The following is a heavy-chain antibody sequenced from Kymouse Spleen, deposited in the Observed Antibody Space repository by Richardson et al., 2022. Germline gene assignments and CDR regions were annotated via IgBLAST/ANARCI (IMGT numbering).Heavy chain of an antibody. J-gene: IGHJ5*02. Sequence: QVQLVESGGGVVQPGRSLRLSCAASGFTFSSYGMHWVRQAPGKGLEWVAVIWYDGSNKYYADSVKGRFTISRDNSKNTLYLQMNSLRAEDTAVYYCASYSSSSWFDPWGQGTLVTVSS. V-gene: IGHV3-33*01. D-gene: IGHD6-6*01. CDR3: ASYSSSSWFDP. CDR1: GFTFSSYG. CDR2: IWYDGSNK.